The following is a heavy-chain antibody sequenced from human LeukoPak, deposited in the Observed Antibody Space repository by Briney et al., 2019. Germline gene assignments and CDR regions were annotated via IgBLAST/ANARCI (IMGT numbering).Heavy chain of an antibody. J-gene: IGHJ4*02. CDR2: ISSSSSYI. CDR1: GFTCSYSA. CDR3: ASPRLSGYYYYFDY. Sequence: PGGSLRLSCADSGFTCSYSAMSWVRQAPGKGLEWVSSISSSSSYIFYADSVKGRFTISRDNAKNSLYLQMNSLRAEDTAVYYCASPRLSGYYYYFDYWGQGTLVTVSS. V-gene: IGHV3-21*01. D-gene: IGHD3-22*01.